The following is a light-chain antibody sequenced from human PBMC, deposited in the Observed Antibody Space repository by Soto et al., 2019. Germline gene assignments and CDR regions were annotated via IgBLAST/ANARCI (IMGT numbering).Light chain of an antibody. V-gene: IGKV3D-15*01. Sequence: EIVMTQSPATLSVSPGGRATLSCRASQSVSSNLAWYRQRPGQPPRLLIYGASTRATGIPARFSGSGSGTEFTLTISSLQSEDSAVYYCQQYHHWPPLTFGRGTKVEIK. CDR1: QSVSSN. CDR2: GAS. CDR3: QQYHHWPPLT. J-gene: IGKJ4*01.